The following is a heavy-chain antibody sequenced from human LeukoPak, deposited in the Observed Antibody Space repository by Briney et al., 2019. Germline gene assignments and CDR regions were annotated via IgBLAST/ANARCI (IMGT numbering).Heavy chain of an antibody. V-gene: IGHV1-69*13. CDR1: GGTFSSYA. D-gene: IGHD2-2*01. CDR3: ARSGEVVPAAITTTLGWFDP. CDR2: IIPIFGTA. Sequence: GASVKVSCKASGGTFSSYAISWVRQAPGQGLEWMGRIIPIFGTANYAQKFQGRVTITPDESTSTAYMELNSLRSEDTAVYYCARSGEVVPAAITTTLGWFDPWGQGTLVTVSS. J-gene: IGHJ5*02.